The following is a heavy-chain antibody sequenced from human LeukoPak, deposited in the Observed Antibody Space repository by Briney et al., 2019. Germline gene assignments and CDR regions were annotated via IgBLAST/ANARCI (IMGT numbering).Heavy chain of an antibody. CDR2: IIPIFDTA. CDR1: GGTFSNYA. V-gene: IGHV1-69*01. Sequence: ASVKVSCKASGGTFSNYAISWVRQAPRQGLEWMGGIIPIFDTADNAQKFQGRLTITADESTSTAYMELSSLRSEDTAVYYCARVDSTSPHELDYWGQGTLVTVSS. D-gene: IGHD3-22*01. CDR3: ARVDSTSPHELDY. J-gene: IGHJ4*02.